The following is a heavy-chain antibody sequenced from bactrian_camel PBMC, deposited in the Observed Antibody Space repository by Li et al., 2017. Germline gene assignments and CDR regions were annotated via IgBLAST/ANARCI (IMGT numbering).Heavy chain of an antibody. CDR1: GYTFSKYC. CDR2: IYTRTGVP. V-gene: IGHV3S1*01. Sequence: QVQLVESGGGSVQTGGSLTLSCAASGYTFSKYCMGWFRQAPGTEREDVAGIYTRTGVPIYADSVKGRFTISRDDAKNTLFLQLNSLEFEDTAMYYCASDYGTTYLGQGTQVTVS. D-gene: IGHD5*01. J-gene: IGHJ4*01. CDR3: ASDYGTTY.